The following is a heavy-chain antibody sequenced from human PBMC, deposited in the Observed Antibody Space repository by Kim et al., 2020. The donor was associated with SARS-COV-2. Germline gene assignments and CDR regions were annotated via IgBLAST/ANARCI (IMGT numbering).Heavy chain of an antibody. CDR1: GFTFSSYS. D-gene: IGHD3-10*01. CDR3: ARGGAYYYGSGSYYSSDLDGPIDWFAP. CDR2: ISSSSSYI. J-gene: IGHJ5*02. V-gene: IGHV3-21*01. Sequence: GGSLRLSCAASGFTFSSYSMNWVRQAPGKGLEWVSSISSSSSYIYYADFVKGRFTISRDNAKNTLYLQMNSLRADDTAVYYCARGGAYYYGSGSYYSSDLDGPIDWFAPWGQGSLVTVSS.